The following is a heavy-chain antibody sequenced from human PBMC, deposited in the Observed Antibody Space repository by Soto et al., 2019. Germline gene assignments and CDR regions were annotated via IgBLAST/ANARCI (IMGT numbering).Heavy chain of an antibody. CDR1: GYTFTSYG. V-gene: IGHV1-18*01. D-gene: IGHD2-2*01. J-gene: IGHJ6*02. CDR3: ASGYCSSTSCYDNYYYGMDV. CDR2: ISAYNGNT. Sequence: QVQLVQSGAEVKKPGASVKVSCKASGYTFTSYGISWVRQAPGQGLEWMGWISAYNGNTNYAQKLQGRVTMTTDTSTSTAYMELRSRRSDDTAVYYCASGYCSSTSCYDNYYYGMDVWGQGTTVTVSS.